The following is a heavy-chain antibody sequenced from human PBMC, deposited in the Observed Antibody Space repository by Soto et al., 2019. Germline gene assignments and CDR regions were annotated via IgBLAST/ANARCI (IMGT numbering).Heavy chain of an antibody. V-gene: IGHV3-64*01. J-gene: IGHJ6*02. CDR3: ARPRGGSRGSPGHYYYGMDV. CDR2: ISLNGDNT. CDR1: GFTFSSYV. D-gene: IGHD3-22*01. Sequence: EVQLVESGGGLVQPGGSLRLSCAASGFTFSSYVMHWVRQAPGKGLEYVSAISLNGDNTYYANSVKGRLTISRDNSKNTLYLQMGSLRAEDMAVYYGARPRGGSRGSPGHYYYGMDVWGQGPTVTVSS.